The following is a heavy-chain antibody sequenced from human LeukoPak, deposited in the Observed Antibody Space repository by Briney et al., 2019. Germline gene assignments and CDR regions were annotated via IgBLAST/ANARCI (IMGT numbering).Heavy chain of an antibody. CDR2: INSDGRTT. J-gene: IGHJ4*02. Sequence: GGSLRLSCAAAGFTFSTYWMHWVRQVPGKGLVWVSRINSDGRTTGYADSVKGRFTISRDNSKNTLYLQMNSLRAEDTAVYYCASRRGYSYGIDYWGQGTLVTVSS. CDR1: GFTFSTYW. D-gene: IGHD5-18*01. V-gene: IGHV3-74*01. CDR3: ASRRGYSYGIDY.